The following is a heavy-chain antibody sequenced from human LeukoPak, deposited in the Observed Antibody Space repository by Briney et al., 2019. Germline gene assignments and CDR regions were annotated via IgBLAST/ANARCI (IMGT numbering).Heavy chain of an antibody. V-gene: IGHV3-48*04. D-gene: IGHD7-27*01. CDR2: INSSSSIV. CDR3: VRDPDWGWAMNSFDY. Sequence: GGSLRLSCAASGFTFSKYSMNWVRQAPGKGLEWVSYINSSSSIVYYADSVKGRFTVSRDNAKNLLYLQMNSLRVEDTAVYYCVRDPDWGWAMNSFDYWGQGTLVTVSS. CDR1: GFTFSKYS. J-gene: IGHJ4*02.